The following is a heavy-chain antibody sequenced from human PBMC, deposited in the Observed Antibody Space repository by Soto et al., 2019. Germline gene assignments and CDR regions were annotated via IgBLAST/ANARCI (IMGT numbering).Heavy chain of an antibody. D-gene: IGHD6-19*01. Sequence: PSETLSLTCTVSGGSISSYYWSWIRQPPGKGLEWIGYIYYSGSTNYNPSLKSRVTISVDTSKNQFSLKLSSVTAADTAVYYCARASIAVAGTGGWFDPWGQGTLVTVPS. J-gene: IGHJ5*02. CDR1: GGSISSYY. V-gene: IGHV4-59*01. CDR2: IYYSGST. CDR3: ARASIAVAGTGGWFDP.